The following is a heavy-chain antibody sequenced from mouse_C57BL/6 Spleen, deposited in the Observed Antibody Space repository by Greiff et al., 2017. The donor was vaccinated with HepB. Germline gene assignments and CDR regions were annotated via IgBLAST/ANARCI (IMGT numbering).Heavy chain of an antibody. CDR2: IRLKSDNYAT. CDR3: TYYGRGYFDV. Sequence: EVKLLESGGGLVQPGGSMKLSCVASGFTFSNYWMNWVRQSPEKGLEWVAQIRLKSDNYATHYAESVKGRFTISRDDSKSSVYLQMNNLRAEDTGIYYCTYYGRGYFDVWGTGTTVTVSS. J-gene: IGHJ1*03. D-gene: IGHD1-1*01. CDR1: GFTFSNYW. V-gene: IGHV6-3*01.